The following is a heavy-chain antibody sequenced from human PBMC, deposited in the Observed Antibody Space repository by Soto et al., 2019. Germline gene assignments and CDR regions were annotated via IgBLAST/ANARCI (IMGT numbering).Heavy chain of an antibody. V-gene: IGHV1-69*02. J-gene: IGHJ6*03. D-gene: IGHD2-2*01. CDR2: IIPILGIA. CDR1: GGTFSSYT. Sequence: QVQLVQSGAEVKKPGSSVKVSCKASGGTFSSYTISWVRQAPGQGLEWMGRIIPILGIANYAQKFQGRVTITEDKYTSTAYMELSSMRSEDTAVYYCAKGGLPADTSYGGAYYYYMDVWGKGTTVTVSS. CDR3: AKGGLPADTSYGGAYYYYMDV.